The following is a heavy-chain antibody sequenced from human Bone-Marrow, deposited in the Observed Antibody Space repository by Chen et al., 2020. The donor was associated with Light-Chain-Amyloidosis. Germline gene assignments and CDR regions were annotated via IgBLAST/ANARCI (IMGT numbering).Heavy chain of an antibody. CDR2: IYTSGST. CDR3: ARPATPIGRIWFDP. V-gene: IGHV4-39*01. CDR1: GDSIDNYFYY. J-gene: IGHJ5*02. Sequence: QLQLQESGPGLVRPSETLSPTCTVSGDSIDNYFYYWGWIRQAPGKGLEWIGTIYTSGSTYYNPSLKSRVAMSVDTSKKQFSLILNSVTAADTAMYYCARPATPIGRIWFDPWGQGILVTVSS. D-gene: IGHD2-15*01.